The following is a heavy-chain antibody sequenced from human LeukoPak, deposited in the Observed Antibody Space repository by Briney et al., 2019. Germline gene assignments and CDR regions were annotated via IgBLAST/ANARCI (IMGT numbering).Heavy chain of an antibody. J-gene: IGHJ6*04. V-gene: IGHV1-69*01. D-gene: IGHD2-2*01. Sequence: ASVKVSCKASGGTFSSYAISWVRQAPGQVLEWMGGIIPIFGTANYAQKFQGRVTITADESTSTAYMELSSLRSEDTAVYYCATGQDIVVVPAAPPGYYGMDVWGKGTTVTVSS. CDR1: GGTFSSYA. CDR2: IIPIFGTA. CDR3: ATGQDIVVVPAAPPGYYGMDV.